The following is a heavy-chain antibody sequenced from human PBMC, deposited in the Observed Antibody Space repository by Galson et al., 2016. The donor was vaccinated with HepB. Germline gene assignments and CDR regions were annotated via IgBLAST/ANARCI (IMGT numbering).Heavy chain of an antibody. J-gene: IGHJ3*01. CDR3: ASPGAAAGTHSFHL. D-gene: IGHD6-13*01. V-gene: IGHV5-51*01. Sequence: QSGAEVKKPGESLKISCKGSGYNFNNYWIGWVRQMPGKGLEWMGIIYPDDSDTRYSPSFQGHVTISVDKSISTAYLQWMSLKAPDTAMYYCASPGAAAGTHSFHLWGRGTMVTVS. CDR1: GYNFNNYW. CDR2: IYPDDSDT.